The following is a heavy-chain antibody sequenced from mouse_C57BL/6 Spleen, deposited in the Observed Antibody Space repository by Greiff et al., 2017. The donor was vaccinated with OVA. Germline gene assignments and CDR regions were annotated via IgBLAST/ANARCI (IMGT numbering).Heavy chain of an antibody. Sequence: QVQLQQSGAELVKPGASVKMSCKASGYTFTSYWITWVKQRPGQGLEWIGDIYPGSGSTNYNEKFKSKATLTVDTSSSTAYMQLSSLTSEDSAVYYCAREDWVYYYAMDYWGQGTSVTVSS. V-gene: IGHV1-55*01. CDR3: AREDWVYYYAMDY. D-gene: IGHD4-1*01. CDR2: IYPGSGST. CDR1: GYTFTSYW. J-gene: IGHJ4*01.